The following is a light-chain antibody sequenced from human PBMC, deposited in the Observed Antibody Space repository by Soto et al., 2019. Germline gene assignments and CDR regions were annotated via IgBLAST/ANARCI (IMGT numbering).Light chain of an antibody. CDR1: QSVSSY. CDR3: QQRSNWPPIT. CDR2: DAS. Sequence: EIVLTQSPATLSLSPVERATLYFRASQSVSSYLAWYQQKPGQAPRLLIYDASNRATGIPARFSGSGSGTDFTLTISSLEPEDFAVYYCQQRSNWPPITFGQGTRLEIK. J-gene: IGKJ5*01. V-gene: IGKV3-11*01.